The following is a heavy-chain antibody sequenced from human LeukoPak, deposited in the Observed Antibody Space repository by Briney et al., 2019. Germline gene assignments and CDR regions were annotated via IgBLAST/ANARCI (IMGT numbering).Heavy chain of an antibody. CDR3: ARRLRIEGGTRRGDALDM. J-gene: IGHJ3*02. D-gene: IGHD1-26*01. Sequence: SETLSLTCTVSGGSVNSYYWTWIRQPPGKGLEWIGYIYNSGSTNYNPSLKSRVTISTDTSKKQFSLRVSSVTAADTAVYYCARRLRIEGGTRRGDALDMWGQGTMVTVSS. CDR2: IYNSGST. CDR1: GGSVNSYY. V-gene: IGHV4-59*08.